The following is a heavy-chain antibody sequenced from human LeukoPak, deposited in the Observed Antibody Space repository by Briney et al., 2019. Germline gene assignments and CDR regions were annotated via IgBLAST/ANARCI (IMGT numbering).Heavy chain of an antibody. Sequence: GGSLRLSCAASGFTFSSYWMSWVRQAPGKGLEWVANIKQDGSEKYYVDSVKGRFTISRDNAKNSLYLQMNSLRAEDTAVYYCARVRYFDWSPGAFDIWGQGTMVTVSS. D-gene: IGHD3-9*01. CDR3: ARVRYFDWSPGAFDI. J-gene: IGHJ3*02. CDR1: GFTFSSYW. CDR2: IKQDGSEK. V-gene: IGHV3-7*01.